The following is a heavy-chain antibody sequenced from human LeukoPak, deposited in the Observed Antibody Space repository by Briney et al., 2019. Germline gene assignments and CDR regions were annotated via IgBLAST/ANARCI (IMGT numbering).Heavy chain of an antibody. CDR1: GFSFSDAW. J-gene: IGHJ4*02. D-gene: IGHD3-10*01. CDR3: TTYGSGRKFDY. V-gene: IGHV3-15*04. Sequence: PGGSHRLSCAASGFSFSDAWMSWVRQIPGKGLEWVGRIESKTDGGTTDYAAPVKGRFTISRDDSTNTLYLQMNSLKSEDTAVYYCTTYGSGRKFDYWGQGILVTVSS. CDR2: IESKTDGGTT.